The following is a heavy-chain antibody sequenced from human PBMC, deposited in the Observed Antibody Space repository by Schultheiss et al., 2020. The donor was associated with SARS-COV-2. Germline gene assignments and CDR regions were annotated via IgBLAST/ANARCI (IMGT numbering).Heavy chain of an antibody. D-gene: IGHD3-10*01. J-gene: IGHJ6*02. V-gene: IGHV3-48*04. CDR2: ISSSSSTI. CDR1: GFTFSSYS. Sequence: GGSLRLSCAASGFTFSSYSMNWVRQAPGKGLEWVSYISSSSSTIYYADSVKGRFTISRDNAKNSLYLEMNSLRVEDTAVYYCAAIYGYFGSGSYAGGNYYYGMYVWGQGTAVTVSS. CDR3: AAIYGYFGSGSYAGGNYYYGMYV.